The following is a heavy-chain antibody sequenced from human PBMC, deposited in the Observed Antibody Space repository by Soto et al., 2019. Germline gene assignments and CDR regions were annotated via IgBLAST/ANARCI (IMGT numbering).Heavy chain of an antibody. CDR1: GFTFDDYT. J-gene: IGHJ4*02. D-gene: IGHD1-1*01. V-gene: IGHV3-43*01. CDR2: ISWDGDSA. CDR3: AKGTRGNSPELDF. Sequence: LRLSCAASGFTFDDYTMHWVRQTPGKGLEWVSLISWDGDSAYYADSVRGRFTISRDNSKNSLFLQMNNVRAEDAALYFCAKGTRGNSPELDFWGQGTLVTVSS.